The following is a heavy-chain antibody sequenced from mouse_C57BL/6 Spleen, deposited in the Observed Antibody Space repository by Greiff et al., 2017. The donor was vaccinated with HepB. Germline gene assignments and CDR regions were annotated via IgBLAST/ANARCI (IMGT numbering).Heavy chain of an antibody. V-gene: IGHV14-4*01. CDR2: IDPENGDT. CDR1: GFNIKDDY. J-gene: IGHJ2*01. Sequence: DVQLQESGAELVRPGASVKLSCTASGFNIKDDYMHWVKQRPEQGLEWIGWIDPENGDTEYASKFQGKATITADTSSNTAYLQLSSLTSEDTAVYYCTTRGYYDYDYLDYWGQGTTLTVSS. D-gene: IGHD2-4*01. CDR3: TTRGYYDYDYLDY.